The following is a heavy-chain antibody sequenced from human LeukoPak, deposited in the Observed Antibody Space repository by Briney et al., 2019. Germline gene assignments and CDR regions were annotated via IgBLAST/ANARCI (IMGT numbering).Heavy chain of an antibody. D-gene: IGHD3-22*01. CDR3: ARYDSSGYRWFDP. CDR2: IYYSGST. Sequence: PSETLSLTCTVSGGSISPYYWSWIRQPPGKGLEWIGYIYYSGSTNYNPSLKSRVTISVDTSKNQFSLKLSSVTAADTAVYYCARYDSSGYRWFDPWGQGTLVTVSS. V-gene: IGHV4-59*08. CDR1: GGSISPYY. J-gene: IGHJ5*02.